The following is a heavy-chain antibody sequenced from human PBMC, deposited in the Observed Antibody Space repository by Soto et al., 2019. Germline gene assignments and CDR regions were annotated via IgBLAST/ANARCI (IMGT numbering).Heavy chain of an antibody. CDR3: ARFGLYSLRSYLYYFDY. Sequence: PSESLALTCAVEGGSFSGYYWSWIRQPPGKGLEWIGEINHSGSTNYNPSLKSRVTISVDTSKNQFSLKLSSVTAADTAVYYCARFGLYSLRSYLYYFDYCRQGPLVPVSS. CDR1: GGSFSGYY. V-gene: IGHV4-34*01. D-gene: IGHD3-9*01. CDR2: INHSGST. J-gene: IGHJ4*02.